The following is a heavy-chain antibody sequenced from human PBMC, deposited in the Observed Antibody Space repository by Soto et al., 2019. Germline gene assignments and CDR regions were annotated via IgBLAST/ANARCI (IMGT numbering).Heavy chain of an antibody. Sequence: SETLSLTCTVSGGSISSYYWSWIRQPPGKGLEWIGYIYYSGSTNYNPSLKSRVTISVDTSKNQFSLKLSSVTAADTAVYYCAGTGIAVAGPYFDYWGQGTLVTVSS. CDR3: AGTGIAVAGPYFDY. CDR2: IYYSGST. CDR1: GGSISSYY. D-gene: IGHD6-19*01. J-gene: IGHJ4*02. V-gene: IGHV4-59*08.